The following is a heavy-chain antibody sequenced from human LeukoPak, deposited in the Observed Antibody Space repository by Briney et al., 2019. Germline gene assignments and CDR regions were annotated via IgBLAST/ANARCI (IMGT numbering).Heavy chain of an antibody. CDR3: ARRIQGMAPYYFDY. CDR2: INRDGGST. D-gene: IGHD5-24*01. J-gene: IGHJ4*02. CDR1: GFTFSSYW. Sequence: GGSLRLSCTASGFTFSSYWMHWGRQAPGKGLVWVSLINRDGGSTSYADSVKGRFTISRDNAKNTLYLQMHSLRAEDTAVYYCARRIQGMAPYYFDYWGQGTLVTVSS. V-gene: IGHV3-74*01.